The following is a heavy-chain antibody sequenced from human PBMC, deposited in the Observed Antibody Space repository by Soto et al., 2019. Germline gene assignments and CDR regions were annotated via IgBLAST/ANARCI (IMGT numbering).Heavy chain of an antibody. D-gene: IGHD2-15*01. CDR3: ACRKSPGITVAAAARARTYGMEV. J-gene: IGHJ6*04. CDR2: ITHSGST. V-gene: IGHV4-34*01. Sequence: SETLSLTCAVYGGSFSGYYWSWIRQSGGKGLEWIGGITHSGSTNNNPSLKSRVAMSMDTTKNQFSLKLASVTAADTAITYCACRKSPGITVAAAARARTYGMEVWGKGNTVT. CDR1: GGSFSGYY.